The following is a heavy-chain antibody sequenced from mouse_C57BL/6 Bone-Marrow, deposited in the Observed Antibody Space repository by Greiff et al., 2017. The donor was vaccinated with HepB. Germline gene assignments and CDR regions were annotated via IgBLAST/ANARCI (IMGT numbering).Heavy chain of an antibody. CDR2: INPNNGGT. CDR3: AREDYGSSPPWFAY. Sequence: EVQLVESGPELVKPGASVKMSCKASGYTFTDYNMHWVKQSHGKSLEWIGYINPNNGGTSYNQKFKGKATLTVNKSSSTAYMELRSLTSEDSAVYYCAREDYGSSPPWFAYWGQGTLVTVSA. J-gene: IGHJ3*01. V-gene: IGHV1-22*01. CDR1: GYTFTDYN. D-gene: IGHD1-1*01.